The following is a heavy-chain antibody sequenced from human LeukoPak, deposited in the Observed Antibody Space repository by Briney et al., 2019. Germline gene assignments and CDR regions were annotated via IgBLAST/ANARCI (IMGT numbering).Heavy chain of an antibody. CDR3: ARQVDLRRVGRNYYYMDV. CDR1: GGSISSYY. J-gene: IGHJ6*03. V-gene: IGHV4-59*08. D-gene: IGHD2-2*01. CDR2: IYYSGST. Sequence: PSETLSLTCTVSGGSISSYYWSWIRQPPGKGLEWIGYIYYSGSTNYNPSLKSRVTISVDTSKNQFSLKLSSVTAADTAVYYCARQVDLRRVGRNYYYMDVWGKGTTVTVS.